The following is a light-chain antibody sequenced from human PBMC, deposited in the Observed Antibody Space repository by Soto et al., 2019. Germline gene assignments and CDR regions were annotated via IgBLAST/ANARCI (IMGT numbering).Light chain of an antibody. V-gene: IGLV2-14*03. Sequence: QSALTQPASVSGSPGQSITISCTGTSSDVGGYNYVSWYQQHPGKAPKLLICDVTNRPSGVSNRFSGSKSGNTASLTISGLQTEDEADCYCSSFASSIPLVFGGGTKLTVL. CDR3: SSFASSIPLV. J-gene: IGLJ2*01. CDR1: SSDVGGYNY. CDR2: DVT.